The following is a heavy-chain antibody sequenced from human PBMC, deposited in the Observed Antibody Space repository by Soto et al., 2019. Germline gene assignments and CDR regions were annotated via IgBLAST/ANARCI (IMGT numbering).Heavy chain of an antibody. CDR2: IRSKAYGGTT. CDR1: GFTFGDYA. J-gene: IGHJ3*02. V-gene: IGHV3-49*03. D-gene: IGHD4-4*01. Sequence: GGSLRLSCTASGFTFGDYAMSWFRQAPGKGLEWVGFIRSKAYGGTTEYAASVKGRFTISRDDSKSIAYLQMNSLKTEDTAVYYFSTGIPVRGDYKNAFDIWGQGTMVTVSS. CDR3: STGIPVRGDYKNAFDI.